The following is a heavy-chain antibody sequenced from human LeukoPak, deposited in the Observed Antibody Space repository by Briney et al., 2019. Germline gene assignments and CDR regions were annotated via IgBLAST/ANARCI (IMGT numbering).Heavy chain of an antibody. V-gene: IGHV1-2*06. Sequence: GASVKVSCKASGYTSTGYYMHWVRQAPGQGLEWMGRINPNSGGTNYAQKFQGRVTMTRDTSISTAYMELSRLRSDDTAVYYCARDKSGYSYGYPDGDFDYWGQGTLVTVSS. CDR1: GYTSTGYY. CDR3: ARDKSGYSYGYPDGDFDY. CDR2: INPNSGGT. D-gene: IGHD5-18*01. J-gene: IGHJ4*02.